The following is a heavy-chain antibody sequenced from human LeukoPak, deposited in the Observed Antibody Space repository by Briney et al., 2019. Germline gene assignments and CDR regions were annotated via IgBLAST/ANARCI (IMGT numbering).Heavy chain of an antibody. CDR2: IKQDGSEK. Sequence: PGGSLRLSCAASGFTFSSYWMSWVRQAPGKGLEWVANIKQDGSEKYYVDSVKGRFTISRDNAKNSLYLQMNSLRAEDTAVYYCAREMTYYDFWSGYPFWGQGTLVTVSS. D-gene: IGHD3-3*01. J-gene: IGHJ4*02. CDR1: GFTFSSYW. V-gene: IGHV3-7*01. CDR3: AREMTYYDFWSGYPF.